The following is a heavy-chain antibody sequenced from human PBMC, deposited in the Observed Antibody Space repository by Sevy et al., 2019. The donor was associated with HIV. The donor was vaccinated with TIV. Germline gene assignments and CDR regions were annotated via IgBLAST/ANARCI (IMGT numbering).Heavy chain of an antibody. V-gene: IGHV3-23*01. CDR2: ISGSGTRT. D-gene: IGHD3-22*01. CDR3: AKGGGGHYDPDEIGYYFYYYNMDV. Sequence: GGSLRLSCAVSGFSFDSYGMTWVRQAPGNGLEWVPGISGSGTRTYYADSVKGRFIISRDNSKNTLYLQMNSLRNEDTGIYYWAKGGGGHYDPDEIGYYFYYYNMDVSGKGTSVTVSS. CDR1: GFSFDSYG. J-gene: IGHJ6*03.